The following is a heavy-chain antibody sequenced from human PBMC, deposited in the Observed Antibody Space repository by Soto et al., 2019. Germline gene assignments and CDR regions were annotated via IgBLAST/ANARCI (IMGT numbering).Heavy chain of an antibody. V-gene: IGHV1-69*15. CDR2: VIPIFDTS. Sequence: QVQLVQSGAEVKKPGSSVKVPCKASGGIFNSYAISWVRQAPGQGLEWMGMVIPIFDTSNYAQTFQGRVTITADEPTXAAYMERSSLRSEDTAVYYCAPSPSRGSGSYGLAYWGQGTLVTVSS. J-gene: IGHJ4*02. CDR3: APSPSRGSGSYGLAY. D-gene: IGHD1-26*01. CDR1: GGIFNSYA.